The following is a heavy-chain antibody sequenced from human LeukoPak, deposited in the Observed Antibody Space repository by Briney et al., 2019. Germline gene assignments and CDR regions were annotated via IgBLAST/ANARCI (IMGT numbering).Heavy chain of an antibody. V-gene: IGHV3-30*02. Sequence: PGGSLRLSCAASGFTFSSYGMHWVRQAPGKGLEWVAFIRYDGSNKYYADSVKGRFTISRDNSKSTLYLQMNSLRAEDTAVYYCAKDGGTTVTTARGYYYYMDVWGKGTTVTISS. J-gene: IGHJ6*03. D-gene: IGHD4-17*01. CDR1: GFTFSSYG. CDR3: AKDGGTTVTTARGYYYYMDV. CDR2: IRYDGSNK.